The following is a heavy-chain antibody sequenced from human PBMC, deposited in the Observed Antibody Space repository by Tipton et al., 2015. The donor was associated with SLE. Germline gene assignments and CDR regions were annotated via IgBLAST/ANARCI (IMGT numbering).Heavy chain of an antibody. CDR3: AREWGSTSY. Sequence: GLVKPSETLSLTCAVYGGSFGGYYWSWIRQPPGTGLEWIGEINYSGGTNYNPSLKSRVTISVDTSRMQFFLKMISVSAADTAVYYCAREWGSTSYWGQGTLVTVSS. D-gene: IGHD3-10*01. V-gene: IGHV4-34*01. J-gene: IGHJ4*02. CDR2: INYSGGT. CDR1: GGSFGGYY.